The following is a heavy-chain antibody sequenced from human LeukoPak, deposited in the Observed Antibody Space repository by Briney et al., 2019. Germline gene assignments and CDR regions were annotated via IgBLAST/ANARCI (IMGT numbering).Heavy chain of an antibody. CDR2: ISYDGSNK. CDR1: GFTFSSYA. CDR3: ARDFRSKTDY. V-gene: IGHV3-30-3*01. J-gene: IGHJ4*02. Sequence: PGRSLRLSCAASGFTFSSYAMHWVRQAPGKGLEWVAVISYDGSNKYYADSVKGRFTISRDNSKNTLYLQMNSLRAEDTAVYYCARDFRSKTDYWGQGTLVTVSS.